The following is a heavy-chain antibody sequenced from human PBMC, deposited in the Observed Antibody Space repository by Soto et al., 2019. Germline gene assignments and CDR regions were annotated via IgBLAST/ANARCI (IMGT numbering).Heavy chain of an antibody. Sequence: GGSLRLSCAVSGFISSRYSMNWVRQAPGKGLEWVSSIGTSGSYIYDTDSVKGRFTISRDNTKDSLYLQMNSLRAEDTAIYYCSRGSAFIVLYYCGKGTPVTVSA. J-gene: IGHJ4*02. CDR3: SRGSAFIVLYY. V-gene: IGHV3-21*01. CDR2: IGTSGSYI. D-gene: IGHD1-26*01. CDR1: GFISSRYS.